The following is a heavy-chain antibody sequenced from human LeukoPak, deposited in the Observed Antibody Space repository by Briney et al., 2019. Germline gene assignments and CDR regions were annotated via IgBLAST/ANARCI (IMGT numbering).Heavy chain of an antibody. J-gene: IGHJ4*02. D-gene: IGHD3-10*01. Sequence: SETLSLTCAVSGYSITSSSWWGWIRQPPGKGLERIGYIYHSGTTYYNPSLQSRVTMSVDTSKNQFSLKLSSVTAVDTAVYYCARKENVYYYFDYWGQGTLVTVSS. V-gene: IGHV4-28*01. CDR1: GYSITSSSW. CDR3: ARKENVYYYFDY. CDR2: IYHSGTT.